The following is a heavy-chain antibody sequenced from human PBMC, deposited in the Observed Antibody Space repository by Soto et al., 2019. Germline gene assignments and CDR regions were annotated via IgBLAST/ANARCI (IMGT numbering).Heavy chain of an antibody. CDR1: GFTFGDYA. CDR2: IRSKAYGGTT. CDR3: TSRPGSPDYFDY. J-gene: IGHJ4*02. Sequence: PGGSLRLSCTASGFTFGDYAMSWFRQAPGKGLEWVGFIRSKAYGGTTEYAASVKGRFTISRDDSKSIAYLQMNSLKTEDTAVYYCTSRPGSPDYFDYWGQGTLVTVSS. V-gene: IGHV3-49*03.